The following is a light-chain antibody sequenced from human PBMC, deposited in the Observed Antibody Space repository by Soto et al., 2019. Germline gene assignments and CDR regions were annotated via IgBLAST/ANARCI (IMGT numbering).Light chain of an antibody. CDR2: RDN. CDR3: AAWDDTVRSYV. CDR1: ISNIGTNY. Sequence: QSVLTQPPSVSGTPGQRVTISCSGGISNIGTNYVHWFQQLPGTAPKVLSNRDNQRPSGVPDRISGSKSGTSASLAISGLRSEDEAEYYCAAWDDTVRSYVFGTGTKVTVL. V-gene: IGLV1-47*01. J-gene: IGLJ1*01.